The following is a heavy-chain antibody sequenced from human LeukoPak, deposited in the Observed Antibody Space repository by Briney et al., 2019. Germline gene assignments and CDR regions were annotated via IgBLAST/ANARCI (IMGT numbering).Heavy chain of an antibody. CDR1: GGTFSSYA. V-gene: IGHV1-69*01. D-gene: IGHD3-10*01. CDR2: IIPIFGTA. Sequence: VASVTVSCTASGGTFSSYAISWVRQAPGQGLEWMGGIIPIFGTANYAQKFQGRVTITADESTSTAYMELSSLRSEDTAVYYCARARGWGGSGSYCIPYYFDYWGQGTLVTVSS. CDR3: ARARGWGGSGSYCIPYYFDY. J-gene: IGHJ4*02.